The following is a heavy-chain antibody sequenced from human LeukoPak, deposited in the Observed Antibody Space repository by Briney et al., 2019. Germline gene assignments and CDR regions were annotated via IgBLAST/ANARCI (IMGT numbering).Heavy chain of an antibody. J-gene: IGHJ6*02. D-gene: IGHD2-15*01. V-gene: IGHV3-33*01. CDR2: IWYDGSNK. CDR1: GFTFSSYG. CDR3: ARVRPYCSGGSCYSLGSYYYYGMDV. Sequence: GGSLRLSCAASGFTFSSYGMHWVRQAPGKGLEGVAVIWYDGSNKYYADSVKGRFTISRDNSKNTLYLQMSSLRAEDTAVYYCARVRPYCSGGSCYSLGSYYYYGMDVWGQGTTVTVSS.